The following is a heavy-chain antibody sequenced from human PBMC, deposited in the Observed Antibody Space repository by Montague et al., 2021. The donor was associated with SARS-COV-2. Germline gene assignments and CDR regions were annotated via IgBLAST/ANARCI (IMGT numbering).Heavy chain of an antibody. D-gene: IGHD6-19*01. CDR2: ISISGST. J-gene: IGHJ4*02. CDR3: ARDIAVAGQFDY. V-gene: IGHV4-61*02. Sequence: TLSLTCTVSGGSISSGSYYWSWIRQPAGKGLEWIGRISISGSTNYNPSLKSRVTISVDTSKNQFSLKLSSVTAADTAVYYCARDIAVAGQFDYWGQETLVTVSS. CDR1: GGSISSGSYY.